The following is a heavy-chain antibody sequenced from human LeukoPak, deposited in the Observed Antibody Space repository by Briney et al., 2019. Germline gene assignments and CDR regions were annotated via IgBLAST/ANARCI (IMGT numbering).Heavy chain of an antibody. Sequence: PSETLSLTCTVSGGSMYSYYWSWIRQPPGKGLEWIGYIYYSGSTTYNPSLKSRITISVDTSNNQFSLKLSSVTAADTAVYYCARSPTFYHDSDGYPRGYDYWGQGTLVTVSS. J-gene: IGHJ4*02. D-gene: IGHD3-22*01. CDR3: ARSPTFYHDSDGYPRGYDY. CDR2: IYYSGST. V-gene: IGHV4-59*13. CDR1: GGSMYSYY.